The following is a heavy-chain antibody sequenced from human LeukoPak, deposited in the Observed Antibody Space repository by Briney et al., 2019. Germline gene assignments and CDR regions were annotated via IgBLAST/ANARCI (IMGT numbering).Heavy chain of an antibody. CDR1: GFTVSTSY. CDR3: AKWSLTTWGYFDY. J-gene: IGHJ4*02. Sequence: PGGSLRLSCAASGFTVSTSYMTWVRQAPGKGLEWVSVIYSGGSTYYADSVKGRFTISRDNSKNTLYLQMNSLRAEDTAVYYCAKWSLTTWGYFDYWGQGTLVTVSS. D-gene: IGHD2-8*01. V-gene: IGHV3-66*01. CDR2: IYSGGST.